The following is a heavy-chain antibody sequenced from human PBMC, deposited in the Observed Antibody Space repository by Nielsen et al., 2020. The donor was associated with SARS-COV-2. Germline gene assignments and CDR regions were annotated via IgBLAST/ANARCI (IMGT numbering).Heavy chain of an antibody. CDR3: VRESAYGDYTGGFDY. J-gene: IGHJ4*02. CDR1: GFTFSSYG. CDR2: IWYDGSNK. D-gene: IGHD4-17*01. V-gene: IGHV3-33*01. Sequence: GESLKISCAASGFTFSSYGMHWVRQAPGKGLEWVAVIWYDGSNKYYADSVKGRFTISRDNSKNTLYLQMNSLRAEDTAVYYCVRESAYGDYTGGFDYWGQGALVTVSS.